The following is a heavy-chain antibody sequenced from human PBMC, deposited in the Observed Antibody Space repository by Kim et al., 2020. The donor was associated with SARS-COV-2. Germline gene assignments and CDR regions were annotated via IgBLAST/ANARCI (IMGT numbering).Heavy chain of an antibody. D-gene: IGHD3-10*01. CDR2: IIPIFGTA. CDR1: GGTFSSSA. CDR3: ASKYYGSGSYSPLFENSGGCDP. Sequence: SVKVSCKASGGTFSSSAISWVRQAPGQGLEWLGGIIPIFGTANYAQKFQGRVTITADESTSTAYMELSSLRSEDTAVYYCASKYYGSGSYSPLFENSGGCDPWGQGTLVTVSS. J-gene: IGHJ5*02. V-gene: IGHV1-69*13.